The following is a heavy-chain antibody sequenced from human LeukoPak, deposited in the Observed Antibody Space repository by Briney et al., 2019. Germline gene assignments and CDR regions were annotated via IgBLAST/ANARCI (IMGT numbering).Heavy chain of an antibody. Sequence: GGSLRLSCAASGFTFSRSWMIWVRQAPGKGLEWVANIKEDGSQKFYVDSVKGRFTISRDNARNSLNLQMSSLRAEDTAVYYCARGFGDRWGQGTLVTVSS. CDR3: ARGFGDR. V-gene: IGHV3-7*04. CDR2: IKEDGSQK. CDR1: GFTFSRSW. D-gene: IGHD3-10*01. J-gene: IGHJ5*02.